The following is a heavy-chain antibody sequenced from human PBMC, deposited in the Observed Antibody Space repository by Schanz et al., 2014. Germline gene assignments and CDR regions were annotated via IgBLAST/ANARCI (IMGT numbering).Heavy chain of an antibody. CDR3: VKDLQRELLRDDHYYGMEV. D-gene: IGHD1-26*01. V-gene: IGHV3-30*19. CDR2: ISYAGIKK. Sequence: QVQLVESGGGVVQPGRSLRLSCAASGFTFSKYGMHWVRQAPGKGREGGALISYAGIKKPYADSVKGRLTTSRDNSKNTMYGQTNSPRAEDTAVYYCVKDLQRELLRDDHYYGMEVWGQGTTVTVSS. CDR1: GFTFSKYG. J-gene: IGHJ6*02.